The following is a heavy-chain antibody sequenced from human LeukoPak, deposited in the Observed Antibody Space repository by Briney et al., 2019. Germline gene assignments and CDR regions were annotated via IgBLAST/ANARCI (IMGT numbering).Heavy chain of an antibody. CDR1: GGSFSGYY. CDR3: ARSGSSGLPYYFDY. CDR2: INHSGST. Sequence: PSETLSLTCAVYGGSFSGYYWSWIRQPPGKGLEWLGEINHSGSTNYNPSLKSRVTISVDTSKNRFSLKLSSVTAADTAVYYCARSGSSGLPYYFDYWGQGTLVTVSS. J-gene: IGHJ4*02. D-gene: IGHD3-22*01. V-gene: IGHV4-34*01.